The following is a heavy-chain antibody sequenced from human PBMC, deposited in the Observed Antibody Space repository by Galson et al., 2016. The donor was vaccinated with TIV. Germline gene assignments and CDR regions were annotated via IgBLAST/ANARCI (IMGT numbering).Heavy chain of an antibody. D-gene: IGHD3-9*01. J-gene: IGHJ4*02. CDR3: ARGFGVLTGNYLPKDFDY. CDR2: IKPNRGDT. V-gene: IGHV1-2*02. Sequence: SVKVSCKASGYKFIGYHVHWVRQAPGQGLEWMGWIKPNRGDTNLAQKFRGRVTMTRDTSITTAYLELSGLRPDDTAVYYCARGFGVLTGNYLPKDFDYWGQGSLVTVSS. CDR1: GYKFIGYH.